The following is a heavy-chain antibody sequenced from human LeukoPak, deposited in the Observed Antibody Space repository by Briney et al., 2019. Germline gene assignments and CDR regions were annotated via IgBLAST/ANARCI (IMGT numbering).Heavy chain of an antibody. D-gene: IGHD3-16*01. J-gene: IGHJ3*02. V-gene: IGHV4-39*01. Sequence: SETLSLTCTVSGGAISGRRDYWGWIRQPPGKGLEWIASIYYSGSTYYNPSLKSRVTISVDTSRNQFSLELRTATAADSAIYYCARNVSRGEPGGAFDIWGQGTMVTVSS. CDR2: IYYSGST. CDR3: ARNVSRGEPGGAFDI. CDR1: GGAISGRRDY.